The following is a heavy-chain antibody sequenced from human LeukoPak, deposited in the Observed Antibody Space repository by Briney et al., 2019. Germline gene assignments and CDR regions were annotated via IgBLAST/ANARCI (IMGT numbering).Heavy chain of an antibody. CDR2: ISSSGNII. CDR1: GFTFSDYY. V-gene: IGHV3-11*01. Sequence: GGSLRLSCAASGFTFSDYYMSWIRQAPRKGLEWVSYISSSGNIIYYADSVKGRFTISRDNAKNSLYLQMHSLRAEDTAVYYCAKERSSGWSRNAFDVWGQGTRVTVSS. D-gene: IGHD6-19*01. CDR3: AKERSSGWSRNAFDV. J-gene: IGHJ3*01.